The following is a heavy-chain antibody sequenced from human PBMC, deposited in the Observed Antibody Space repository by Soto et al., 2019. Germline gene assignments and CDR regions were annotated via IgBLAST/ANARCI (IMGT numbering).Heavy chain of an antibody. CDR2: IYSGGST. Sequence: GGSLRLSCAASGFTVSSNYMSWVRQAPGKGLEWVSVIYSGGSTYYADSVKGRFTISRHNSKNTLYLQMNSLRAEDTAVYYCARDGIYGSGSYYNIQGAFDIWGQGTMVTVSS. V-gene: IGHV3-53*04. CDR3: ARDGIYGSGSYYNIQGAFDI. CDR1: GFTVSSNY. D-gene: IGHD3-10*01. J-gene: IGHJ3*02.